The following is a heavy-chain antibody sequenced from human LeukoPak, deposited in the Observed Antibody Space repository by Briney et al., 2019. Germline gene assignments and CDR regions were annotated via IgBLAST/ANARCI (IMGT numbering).Heavy chain of an antibody. CDR1: GGSISSYY. CDR2: IYYSGST. D-gene: IGHD3-10*01. V-gene: IGHV4-59*01. CDR3: ARDLTLYYYGSGSTTNQTAYYFDY. J-gene: IGHJ4*02. Sequence: SETLSLTCTVSGGSISSYYWSWIRQPPGKGLEWIGYIYYSGSTNYNPSLKSRVTISVDTSKNQFSLKLSSVTAADTAVYYCARDLTLYYYGSGSTTNQTAYYFDYWGQGTLVTVSS.